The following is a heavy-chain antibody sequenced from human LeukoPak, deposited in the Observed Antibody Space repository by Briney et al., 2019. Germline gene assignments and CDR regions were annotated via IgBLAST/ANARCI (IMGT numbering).Heavy chain of an antibody. J-gene: IGHJ3*01. CDR2: IYYSGNT. V-gene: IGHV4-30-4*01. CDR1: SGSIASGDYY. CDR3: ARSEAAAGPLTFDV. Sequence: SQTLSLTCTVSSGSIASGDYYWSWVRQPPGKGLEWIGYIYYSGNTYYSPSLTSRVTMSIDTSENHFSLKLTSVTAADTALYYCARSEAAAGPLTFDVWGPGTVVIVSA. D-gene: IGHD6-25*01.